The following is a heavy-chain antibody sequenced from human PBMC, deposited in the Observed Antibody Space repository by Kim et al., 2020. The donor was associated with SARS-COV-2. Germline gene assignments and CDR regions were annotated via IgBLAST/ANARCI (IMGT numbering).Heavy chain of an antibody. CDR2: TCDTGGST. CDR3: GRKNAARCYTAYDY. J-gene: IGHJ4*02. D-gene: IGHD2-15*01. Sequence: GGSLRLSCAASGFLLGNYAMTWGRQAPGQGLEWVSVTCDTGGSTFYADSVKGRFTVIRDNSKNTLYLQMNDLRAEDTAVYYCGRKNAARCYTAYDYWGQG. CDR1: GFLLGNYA. V-gene: IGHV3-23*01.